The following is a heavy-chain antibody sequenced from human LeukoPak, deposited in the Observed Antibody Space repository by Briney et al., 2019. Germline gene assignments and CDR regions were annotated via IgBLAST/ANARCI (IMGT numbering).Heavy chain of an antibody. CDR3: ARRRYSSSWYGNFDL. V-gene: IGHV4-39*01. Sequence: SETLSLTCTVSGGSISSSSYYWGWIRQPPGKGLEWIGSIYYSGSTYYNPSLKSRVTISVDTSKNQFSLKLSSVTAADTAVYYCARRRYSSSWYGNFDLWGRGTLVTVSP. J-gene: IGHJ2*01. CDR1: GGSISSSSYY. D-gene: IGHD6-13*01. CDR2: IYYSGST.